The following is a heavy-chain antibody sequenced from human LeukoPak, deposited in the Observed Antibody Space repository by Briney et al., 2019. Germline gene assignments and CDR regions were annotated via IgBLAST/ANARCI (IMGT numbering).Heavy chain of an antibody. D-gene: IGHD3-16*01. V-gene: IGHV4-61*01. CDR1: GGSVSGDIYY. Sequence: SETLSLTCTVSGGSVSGDIYYWSWIRQPPGKGLEWIGYIYYSGSTNYNPSLKSRVTMSVDTSKNRFSLRLSSVTAADTAVYYCARRLASRATGYYFDYWGQGTLVTVSS. CDR3: ARRLASRATGYYFDY. J-gene: IGHJ4*02. CDR2: IYYSGST.